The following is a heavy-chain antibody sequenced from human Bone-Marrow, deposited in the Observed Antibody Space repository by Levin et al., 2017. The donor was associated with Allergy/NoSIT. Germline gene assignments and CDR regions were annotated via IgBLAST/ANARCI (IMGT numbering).Heavy chain of an antibody. CDR2: ISYDGSNT. Sequence: SCTASEFAFRSYAMHWVRQAPGKGLEWVSFISYDGSNTDYADSVKGRFTISRDNSKNTVFLQMSSLRAEDTAVYSCARRNYYDSNGYFDAFDLWGRGTMVTVSS. J-gene: IGHJ3*01. V-gene: IGHV3-30-3*01. D-gene: IGHD3-22*01. CDR1: EFAFRSYA. CDR3: ARRNYYDSNGYFDAFDL.